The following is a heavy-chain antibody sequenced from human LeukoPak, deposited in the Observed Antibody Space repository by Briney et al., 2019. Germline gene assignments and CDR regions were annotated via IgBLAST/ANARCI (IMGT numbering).Heavy chain of an antibody. CDR2: INPSGGST. V-gene: IGHV1-46*01. J-gene: IGHJ4*02. CDR3: ARVAYSTSLFDY. Sequence: ASVKVSCKASGYTFTSYYIHWVRQAPGPGLEWMGMINPSGGSTSYAQKFQGRVTMTRDTSTSTVYMELSSLRSEDTAVYYCARVAYSTSLFDYWGQGTLVTVSS. CDR1: GYTFTSYY. D-gene: IGHD6-6*01.